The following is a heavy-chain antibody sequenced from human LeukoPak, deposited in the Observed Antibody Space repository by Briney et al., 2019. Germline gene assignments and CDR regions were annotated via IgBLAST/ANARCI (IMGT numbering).Heavy chain of an antibody. Sequence: GGSLRLSCAASGFTFDDYAMQWVRQAPGKGLEWVSGISWNSGSIGYADSVKGRFTISRDNAKNSLYLQMNSLRAEDTALYYCAKDSYDSSGYHLGFDYWGQGTLVTVSS. CDR1: GFTFDDYA. D-gene: IGHD3-22*01. CDR2: ISWNSGSI. CDR3: AKDSYDSSGYHLGFDY. V-gene: IGHV3-9*01. J-gene: IGHJ4*02.